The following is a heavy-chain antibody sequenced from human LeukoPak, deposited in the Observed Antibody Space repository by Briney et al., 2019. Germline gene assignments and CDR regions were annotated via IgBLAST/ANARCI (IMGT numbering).Heavy chain of an antibody. V-gene: IGHV4-59*01. D-gene: IGHD6-13*01. CDR3: ARGGASSKWFDP. CDR1: GDSTSGYY. CDR2: IHSSGTT. Sequence: SETLSHTCTVAGDSTSGYYWSWLRHPPGKELQWIAFIHSSGTTNYNPSLTSRVSISVDTSNNQFSLNVNSVTAADTAVYYCARGGASSKWFDPWGQGTLVTVSP. J-gene: IGHJ5*02.